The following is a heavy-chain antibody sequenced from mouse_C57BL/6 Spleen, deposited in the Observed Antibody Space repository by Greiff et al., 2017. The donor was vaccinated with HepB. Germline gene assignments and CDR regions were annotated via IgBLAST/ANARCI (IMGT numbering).Heavy chain of an antibody. CDR3: ARSEYYYGSSYGWYFDY. V-gene: IGHV1-64*01. CDR2: IHPNSGST. J-gene: IGHJ2*01. CDR1: GYTFTSYW. Sequence: VQLQQPGAELVKPGASVKLSCKASGYTFTSYWMHWVKQRPGQGLEWIGMIHPNSGSTNYNEKFKSKATLTVDKSSSTAYMQLSSLTSEDSAVYYCARSEYYYGSSYGWYFDYWGQGTTLTVSS. D-gene: IGHD1-1*01.